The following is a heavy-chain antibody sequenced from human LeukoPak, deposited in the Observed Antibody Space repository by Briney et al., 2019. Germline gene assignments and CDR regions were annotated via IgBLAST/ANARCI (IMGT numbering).Heavy chain of an antibody. CDR3: AHRGGNYYDSSGYLFDY. D-gene: IGHD3-22*01. CDR1: GSSLSTSGVG. CDR2: IYWNDDK. V-gene: IGHV2-5*01. Sequence: SGPTLVKPTQTLTLTCTFSGSSLSTSGVGVGWIRQPPGKALEWLALIYWNDDKRYSPSLKSRLTITKDTSKNQVVLTMTNMDPVDTATYYCAHRGGNYYDSSGYLFDYWGQGTLVTVSS. J-gene: IGHJ4*02.